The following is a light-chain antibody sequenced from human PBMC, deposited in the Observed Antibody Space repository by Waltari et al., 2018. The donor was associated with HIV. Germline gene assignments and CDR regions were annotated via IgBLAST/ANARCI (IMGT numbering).Light chain of an antibody. Sequence: IVMTQFPEPLAVSLGAWATITCTSTHTLLNSTNGNNCLSWYQQKPGQSPKLLISWASTRESGVSGRFSGSGSGTNFTLTISNLQAEDVALYYCQQCYSSVWTFGQGTKVEVK. V-gene: IGKV4-1*01. CDR3: QQCYSSVWT. CDR2: WAS. CDR1: HTLLNSTNGNNC. J-gene: IGKJ1*01.